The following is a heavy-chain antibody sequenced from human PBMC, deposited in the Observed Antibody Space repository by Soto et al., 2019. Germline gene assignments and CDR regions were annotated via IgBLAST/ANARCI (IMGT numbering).Heavy chain of an antibody. D-gene: IGHD2-21*01. CDR2: IGEGGFST. CDR3: ARDSITRVSADGPGMDV. V-gene: IGHV3-23*01. Sequence: GSSLRLSCSASGFTFSTYAMSWGVQGTGKGLEWVSVIGEGGFSTQYAASVKGRFTISRDNSKNMLYLQMNSLRSDDTAVYYCARDSITRVSADGPGMDVWGQGTTVTVSS. CDR1: GFTFSTYA. J-gene: IGHJ6*02.